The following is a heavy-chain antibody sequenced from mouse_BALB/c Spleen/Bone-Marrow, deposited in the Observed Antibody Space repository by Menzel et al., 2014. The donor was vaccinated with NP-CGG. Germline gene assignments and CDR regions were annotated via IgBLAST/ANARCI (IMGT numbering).Heavy chain of an antibody. V-gene: IGHV5-12-2*01. CDR3: TRHGEVRRFYYALDY. Sequence: EVKLVESGGGLVQPGGSLKLSCTASGFTFSSYSMSWVRQTPEKRLEWVAYISNGGGSTYYPDAVKGRFTISRDNAKNSLYLQMSSLKSEDTAMYYCTRHGEVRRFYYALDYWGQGTSVTVS. D-gene: IGHD2-14*01. CDR1: GFTFSSYS. CDR2: ISNGGGST. J-gene: IGHJ4*01.